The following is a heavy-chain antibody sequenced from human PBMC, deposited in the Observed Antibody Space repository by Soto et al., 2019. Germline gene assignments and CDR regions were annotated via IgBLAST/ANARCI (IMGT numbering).Heavy chain of an antibody. CDR1: GSFSGYY. Sequence: GSFSGYYWSWIRQPPGKGLEWIGEINHSGSTNYNPSLKSRVTISVDTSKNQFSLKLSSLRSEDTAVYYCARDPHVGATTWAVDYWGQGTLVTVSS. D-gene: IGHD1-26*01. CDR2: INHSGST. CDR3: ARDPHVGATTWAVDY. V-gene: IGHV4-34*01. J-gene: IGHJ4*02.